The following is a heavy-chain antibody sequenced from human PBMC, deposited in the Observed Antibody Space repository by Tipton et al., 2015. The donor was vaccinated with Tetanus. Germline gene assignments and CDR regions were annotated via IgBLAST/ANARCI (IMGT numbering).Heavy chain of an antibody. Sequence: QLVQSGAEMKKPGASVKVSCKASGYTFTGYYIYWVRQAPGQGPEWRGWIDPNSRGTVYAQKLQGRVTMTRETSISTADMDLRSLRSDDTAVYYCARDRGDYIYYGMDVWGPGTTVTFS. V-gene: IGHV1-2*02. CDR3: ARDRGDYIYYGMDV. CDR2: IDPNSRGT. J-gene: IGHJ6*02. D-gene: IGHD3-22*01. CDR1: GYTFTGYY.